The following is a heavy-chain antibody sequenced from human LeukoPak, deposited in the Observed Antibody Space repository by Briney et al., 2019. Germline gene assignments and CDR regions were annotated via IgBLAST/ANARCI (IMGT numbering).Heavy chain of an antibody. D-gene: IGHD2-2*01. Sequence: GGSLRLSCAASGFTFSSYAMSWVRQAPGKGLEWDSAISGSGGSTYYADSVKGRFTISRDNSKNTLYLQMNSLRAEDTAVYYCAKMSGDCSSTSCDYYYMDVWGKGTTVTVSS. CDR2: ISGSGGST. J-gene: IGHJ6*03. V-gene: IGHV3-23*01. CDR3: AKMSGDCSSTSCDYYYMDV. CDR1: GFTFSSYA.